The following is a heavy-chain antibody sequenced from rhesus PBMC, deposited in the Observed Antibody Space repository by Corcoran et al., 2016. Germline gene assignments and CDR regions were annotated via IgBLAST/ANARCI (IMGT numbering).Heavy chain of an antibody. V-gene: IGHV4-76*01. CDR2: IYGSNGST. J-gene: IGHJ4*01. CDR3: ATRGEYSHVFDY. D-gene: IGHD4-23*01. CDR1: GGSISSGYD. Sequence: QVQLQESGPGLVKPSETLSLTCTVSGGSISSGYDWSWIRQPPGKGLAWIGNIYGSNGSTNYNPSLNNRVTMSKDASKNQFSLKLSSVTAADTAVYCCATRGEYSHVFDYWGQGVLVTVSS.